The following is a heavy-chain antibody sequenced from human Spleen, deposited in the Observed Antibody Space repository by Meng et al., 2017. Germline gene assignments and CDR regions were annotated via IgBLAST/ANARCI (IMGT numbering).Heavy chain of an antibody. CDR1: GFSLTTNGVG. D-gene: IGHD4-23*01. Sequence: QNTLNESGPTLVKPTPTLTLTCPFSGFSLTTNGVGVGWIRQPPGKALEWLALIFYNDDVRYSPSLKTRLNIFKDVSKNQVFLTLANVDPADTGTYYCAHFRRWVDYFQYWGQGTLVTVSS. CDR3: AHFRRWVDYFQY. V-gene: IGHV2-5*01. J-gene: IGHJ4*02. CDR2: IFYNDDV.